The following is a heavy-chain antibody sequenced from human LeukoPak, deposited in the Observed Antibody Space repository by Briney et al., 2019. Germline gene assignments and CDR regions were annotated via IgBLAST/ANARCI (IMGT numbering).Heavy chain of an antibody. V-gene: IGHV3-30*18. Sequence: GGSLKLSCAASGFTFSSYGMHWVRQAPGKGLEWVAVISYDGSNKYYADSVKGRFTISRDNSKNTLYLQMNSLRAEDTAVYYCAKSPSYDFWSGQGAFDIWGQGTMVTVSS. J-gene: IGHJ3*02. CDR1: GFTFSSYG. D-gene: IGHD3-3*01. CDR2: ISYDGSNK. CDR3: AKSPSYDFWSGQGAFDI.